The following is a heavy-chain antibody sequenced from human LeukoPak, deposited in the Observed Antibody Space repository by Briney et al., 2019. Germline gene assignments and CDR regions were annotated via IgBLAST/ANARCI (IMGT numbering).Heavy chain of an antibody. CDR2: ISGSGGST. V-gene: IGHV3-23*01. Sequence: GGSLRLSCAASGFTFSSYSMNWVRQAPGKGLEWVSAISGSGGSTYYADSVKGRFTISRDNSKNTFYLQMNSLRADDTALYYCAKDRTGTTGRDWLDPWGQGTLVTVSS. D-gene: IGHD1-1*01. CDR1: GFTFSSYS. CDR3: AKDRTGTTGRDWLDP. J-gene: IGHJ5*02.